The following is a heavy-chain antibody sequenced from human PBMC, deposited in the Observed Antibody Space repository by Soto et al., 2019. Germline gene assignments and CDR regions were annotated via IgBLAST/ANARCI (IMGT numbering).Heavy chain of an antibody. CDR1: GCYISSYV. Sequence: SVTLSLTCAVSGCYISSYVCIWVRQPPGKGLEWIGSVYYTGTTDYNPSLKSRVTISVDTSKTQFSLNLRSVTAADTAVYYCARDLAAVPGAFDYWGRGTLVTVSS. V-gene: IGHV4-59*01. CDR2: VYYTGTT. D-gene: IGHD6-13*01. CDR3: ARDLAAVPGAFDY. J-gene: IGHJ4*02.